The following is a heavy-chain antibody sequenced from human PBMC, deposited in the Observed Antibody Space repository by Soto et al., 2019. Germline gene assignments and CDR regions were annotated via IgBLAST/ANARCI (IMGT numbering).Heavy chain of an antibody. CDR1: GFSLSNPGVG. Sequence: QITLKESGPTLVKPTQTLTLTCTFSGFSLSNPGVGMGWVRQPPGKALQWLAVIYWNDDRRYSPSLKTRLTIPKDNSKNQVVLTMTDMDPVDTATYYCAHGGPAASLDFWGQGTLVTVSS. CDR2: IYWNDDR. D-gene: IGHD2-2*01. CDR3: AHGGPAASLDF. V-gene: IGHV2-5*01. J-gene: IGHJ4*02.